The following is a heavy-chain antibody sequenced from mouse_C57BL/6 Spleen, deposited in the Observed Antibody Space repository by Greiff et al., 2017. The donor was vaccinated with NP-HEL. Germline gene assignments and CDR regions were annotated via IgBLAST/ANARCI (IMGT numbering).Heavy chain of an antibody. CDR1: GYTFTNYW. CDR3: ARSGGELRLPYAMDY. Sequence: VQLQQSGAELVRPGTSVKMSCKASGYTFTNYWIGWAKQRPGHGLEWIGDIYPGGGYTNYNEKFKGKATLTADKSSSTAYMQFSSLTSEDSAIYYCARSGGELRLPYAMDYWGQGTSVTVSS. V-gene: IGHV1-63*01. D-gene: IGHD3-2*02. CDR2: IYPGGGYT. J-gene: IGHJ4*01.